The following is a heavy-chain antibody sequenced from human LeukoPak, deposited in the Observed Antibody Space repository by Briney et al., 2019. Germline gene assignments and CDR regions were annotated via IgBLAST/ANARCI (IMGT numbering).Heavy chain of an antibody. CDR1: GYTFSDFY. J-gene: IGHJ4*02. D-gene: IGHD3-3*02. CDR3: ARVRLADDRAWAY. CDR2: ITPKSGDT. V-gene: IGHV1-2*02. Sequence: ASVKVSCKASGYTFSDFYIHWVRQAPGQGLEYVGWITPKSGDTYSPQRFQGRVTMTRDASISTAYMELSSRRSDDTAVYFCARVRLADDRAWAYWGQGTLVTVSS.